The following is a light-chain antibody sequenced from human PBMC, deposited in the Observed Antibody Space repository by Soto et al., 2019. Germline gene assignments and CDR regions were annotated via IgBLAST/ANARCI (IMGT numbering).Light chain of an antibody. CDR1: QSISSY. Sequence: DIQMTQSPSSLSASVGDRVTITCRASQSISSYLNWYQQKPGKAPKLLIYAASSLQSGVLSRFSGSGSGTDFTLTIGSLQPEDFATYYCQQSYSTPPSFGQGTKLEIK. CDR3: QQSYSTPPS. J-gene: IGKJ2*01. CDR2: AAS. V-gene: IGKV1-39*01.